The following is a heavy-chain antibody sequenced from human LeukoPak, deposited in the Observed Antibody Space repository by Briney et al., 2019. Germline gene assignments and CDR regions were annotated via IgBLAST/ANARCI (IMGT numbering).Heavy chain of an antibody. Sequence: GGSLRLSCAASGFSTRTYSMGWVRQAPGKGLEWVSYIGSTSIYADSVKGRFTISRDNAKNTLYLQMNSLRAEDTAVYYCARDGPPVGAGDFDYWGQGTPVTVSS. CDR2: IGSTSI. J-gene: IGHJ4*02. D-gene: IGHD3-10*01. CDR1: GFSTRTYS. CDR3: ARDGPPVGAGDFDY. V-gene: IGHV3-48*01.